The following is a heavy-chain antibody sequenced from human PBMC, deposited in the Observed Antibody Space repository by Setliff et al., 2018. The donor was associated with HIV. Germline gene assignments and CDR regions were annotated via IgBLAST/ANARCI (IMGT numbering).Heavy chain of an antibody. CDR2: ISFAGHI. V-gene: IGHV4-61*01. Sequence: SETLSLTCSVSGASIRSDRMYWSWIRRPPGQRLEWIGFISFAGHINYNPSLSSRVTVSRDTSRNQFSMTLTSVTAADTAVYYCARSFGWGAFNVWGQGTMVTVSS. J-gene: IGHJ3*01. D-gene: IGHD6-19*01. CDR3: ARSFGWGAFNV. CDR1: GASIRSDRMY.